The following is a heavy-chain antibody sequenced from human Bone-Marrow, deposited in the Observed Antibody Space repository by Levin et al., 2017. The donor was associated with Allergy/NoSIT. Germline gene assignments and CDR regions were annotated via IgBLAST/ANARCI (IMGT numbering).Heavy chain of an antibody. CDR1: GDIFNTYA. CDR2: TIPFSSST. Sequence: GASVKVSCKASGDIFNTYALSWVRQAPGQGLEWMGRTIPFSSSTKYAQKFQGRITIDADRSTTTVYMELSSLRSEDTAVYYCTRAQGTIGDWYFDLWGRGTLVTVSS. CDR3: TRAQGTIGDWYFDL. D-gene: IGHD2/OR15-2a*01. J-gene: IGHJ2*01. V-gene: IGHV1-69*06.